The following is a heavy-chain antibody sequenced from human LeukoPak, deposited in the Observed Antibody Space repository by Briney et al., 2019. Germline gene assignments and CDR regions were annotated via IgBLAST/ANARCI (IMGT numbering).Heavy chain of an antibody. Sequence: GGSLRLSCAASGFTFSSYGMHWVRQAPGKGLEWVAVIWYDGSNKYYADSVKGRFTISRDNGENSLFLQMSSLRVEDTAVYHCARWRRDHSEFDFWGQGTLVTVSS. V-gene: IGHV3-33*03. CDR2: IWYDGSNK. CDR3: ARWRRDHSEFDF. CDR1: GFTFSSYG. J-gene: IGHJ4*02. D-gene: IGHD1-14*01.